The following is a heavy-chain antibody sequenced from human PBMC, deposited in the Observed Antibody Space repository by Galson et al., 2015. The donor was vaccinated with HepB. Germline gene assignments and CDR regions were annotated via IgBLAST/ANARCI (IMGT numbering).Heavy chain of an antibody. Sequence: SVKVSCKASGYTFTSYYMHWVRQAPGQGLEWMGIINPSGGSTSYAQKFQGRVTMTRDTSTSTVYMELSSLRSEDTAVYYCARGGGYCSGGSCYSSRYYYMDVWGKGTTVTVSS. J-gene: IGHJ6*03. D-gene: IGHD2-15*01. CDR1: GYTFTSYY. CDR3: ARGGGYCSGGSCYSSRYYYMDV. CDR2: INPSGGST. V-gene: IGHV1-46*01.